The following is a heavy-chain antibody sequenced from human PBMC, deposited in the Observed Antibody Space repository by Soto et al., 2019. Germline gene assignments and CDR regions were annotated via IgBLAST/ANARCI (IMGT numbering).Heavy chain of an antibody. CDR1: GFTFSSYS. Sequence: ESGGGLVKPGGSLRLSCAASGFTFSSYSMNWVRQAPGKGLEWVSSISSSSSYIYYADSVKGRFTISRYNAKNSLYLQMNSLRAEDTAVYYCARESLGYCSTSNCYKVDYWGQGTLVTVSS. J-gene: IGHJ4*02. CDR3: ARESLGYCSTSNCYKVDY. CDR2: ISSSSSYI. V-gene: IGHV3-21*01. D-gene: IGHD2-2*02.